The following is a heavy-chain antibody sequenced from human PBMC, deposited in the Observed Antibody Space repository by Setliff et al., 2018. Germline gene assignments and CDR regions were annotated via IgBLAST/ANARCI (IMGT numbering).Heavy chain of an antibody. Sequence: ASVKVSCKASGDTFTSHYMDWVRQAPGLGLEWMGTINPSSGRTSYAQKFQGRVTMTRDTSTSTVYMDMSSLRSEDTAVYYCARDVFPYHYEGAFDIWGQGTMVTVSS. J-gene: IGHJ3*02. CDR2: INPSSGRT. D-gene: IGHD3-22*01. CDR1: GDTFTSHY. CDR3: ARDVFPYHYEGAFDI. V-gene: IGHV1-46*01.